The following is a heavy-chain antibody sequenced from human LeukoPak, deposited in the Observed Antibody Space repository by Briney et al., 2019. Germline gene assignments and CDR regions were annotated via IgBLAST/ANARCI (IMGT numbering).Heavy chain of an antibody. V-gene: IGHV4-39*07. D-gene: IGHD3-10*01. Sequence: SETLSLTCTVSGGSISSSSYYWGWIRQPPGKGLEWIGSIYYSGSTYYNPSLKSRVTISVDTSKNQFSLKLSSVTAADTAVYYCAREQIGGSGSYYYYYYYGMDVWGQGTTVTVSS. CDR1: GGSISSSSYY. CDR3: AREQIGGSGSYYYYYYYGMDV. CDR2: IYYSGST. J-gene: IGHJ6*02.